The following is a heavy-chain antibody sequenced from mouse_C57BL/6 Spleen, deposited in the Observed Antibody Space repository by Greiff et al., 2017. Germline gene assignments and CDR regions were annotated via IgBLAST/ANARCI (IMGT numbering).Heavy chain of an antibody. CDR1: GYAFTNYL. CDR2: INPGSGGT. V-gene: IGHV1-54*01. CDR3: ARGGYGSRWYFDV. Sequence: QVQLQQSGAELVRPGTSVKVSCKASGYAFTNYLIEWVKQRPGQGLEWIGVINPGSGGTNYNEKFKGKATLTADKSSSTAYMQLSSLTSEDSAVCFCARGGYGSRWYFDVWGTGTTVTVSS. D-gene: IGHD1-1*01. J-gene: IGHJ1*03.